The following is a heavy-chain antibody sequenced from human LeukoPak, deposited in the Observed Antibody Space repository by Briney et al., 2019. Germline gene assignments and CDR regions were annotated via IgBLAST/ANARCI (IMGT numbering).Heavy chain of an antibody. CDR3: AKDQAPYYYDSSGYYCYFDY. J-gene: IGHJ4*02. CDR2: ISGSGGRT. Sequence: PGGSLRLSCAASGFTFSSYAMSGVRHAPGKGLDRVSAISGSGGRTYYADSVKGRFTISRDNSKNTLYLQMNSLRAEDTAVYYCAKDQAPYYYDSSGYYCYFDYWGQGTLVTVSS. CDR1: GFTFSSYA. D-gene: IGHD3-22*01. V-gene: IGHV3-23*01.